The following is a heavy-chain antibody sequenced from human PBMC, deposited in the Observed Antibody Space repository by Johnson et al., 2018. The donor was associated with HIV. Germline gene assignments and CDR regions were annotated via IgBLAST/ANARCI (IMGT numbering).Heavy chain of an antibody. CDR3: ARDLGGGYSSSSYAFDI. CDR2: IYSGART. Sequence: VQLVESGGGVVQPGGSLRLSCAASGFTVSSNYMSWVRLAPGKGLEWVSVIYSGARTYYADPVKGRFTISRDNSKNTLYLQMNSLRAEVTAVYYCARDLGGGYSSSSYAFDIWGQGTMVTVSS. J-gene: IGHJ3*02. V-gene: IGHV3-66*02. D-gene: IGHD6-6*01. CDR1: GFTVSSNY.